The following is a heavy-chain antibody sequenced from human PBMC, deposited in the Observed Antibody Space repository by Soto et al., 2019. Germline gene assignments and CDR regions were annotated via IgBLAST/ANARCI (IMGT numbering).Heavy chain of an antibody. CDR3: ARDLGFGTGTPYFDY. Sequence: EVQLVESGGGLVKPGGSLRLSCAASGFTFSSYSMNWVRQAPGKGLEWVSSISSSSSYIYYADSVKGRFTISRDNAKNALDLQMNSLRAEDTAVYYCARDLGFGTGTPYFDYWGQGTLVTVSS. J-gene: IGHJ4*02. CDR1: GFTFSSYS. CDR2: ISSSSSYI. V-gene: IGHV3-21*01. D-gene: IGHD1-7*01.